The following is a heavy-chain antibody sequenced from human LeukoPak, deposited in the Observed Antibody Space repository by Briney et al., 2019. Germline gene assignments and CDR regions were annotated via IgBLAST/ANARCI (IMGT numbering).Heavy chain of an antibody. CDR1: GFTFSIYG. Sequence: GGSLRLSCAASGFTFSIYGMHWVRQAPGKGLEWVALIRYDGRNENYAYSVKGRFTISRDNSKNTLYLQMSSLRTEDTAVYYCAKDLGGYNNYFDYWGQGTLVTVSS. CDR2: IRYDGRNE. J-gene: IGHJ4*02. V-gene: IGHV3-30*02. D-gene: IGHD5-24*01. CDR3: AKDLGGYNNYFDY.